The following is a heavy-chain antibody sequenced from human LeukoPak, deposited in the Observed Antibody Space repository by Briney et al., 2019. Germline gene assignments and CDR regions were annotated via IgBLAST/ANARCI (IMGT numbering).Heavy chain of an antibody. CDR3: ARDSGMVRGSSWYYFDY. J-gene: IGHJ4*02. CDR2: VSAYNGNT. D-gene: IGHD6-13*01. V-gene: IGHV1-18*01. CDR1: GYTFTSYG. Sequence: ASVKVSCKASGYTFTSYGISWVRQAPGQGLEWMGWVSAYNGNTNYAQKLQGRVTMTTDTSTSTAYMELRGLRSDDTAVYYCARDSGMVRGSSWYYFDYWGQGTLVTVSS.